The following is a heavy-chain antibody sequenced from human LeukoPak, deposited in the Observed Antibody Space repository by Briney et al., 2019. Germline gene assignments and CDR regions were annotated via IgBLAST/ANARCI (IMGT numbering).Heavy chain of an antibody. CDR1: GYTFTGHY. D-gene: IGHD2-2*01. J-gene: IGHJ4*02. CDR2: INPNSGGT. V-gene: IGHV1-2*02. Sequence: ASVKVSCKASGYTFTGHYMHWVRQAPGQGLEWMGWINPNSGGTNYAQKFQGRVTVTRDTSISTAYMELSRLRSDDTAVYYCASRNTRYCSSTSCHDYWGQGTLVTVSS. CDR3: ASRNTRYCSSTSCHDY.